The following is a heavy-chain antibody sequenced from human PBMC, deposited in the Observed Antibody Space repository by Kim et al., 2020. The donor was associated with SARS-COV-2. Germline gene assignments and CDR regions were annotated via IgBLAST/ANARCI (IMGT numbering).Heavy chain of an antibody. J-gene: IGHJ4*02. Sequence: TVYNPSLKSRVTISVDTSKNQFSLKLSSVTAADTTVYYCARTVTTMGGDYWGQGTLVTVSS. CDR2: T. CDR3: ARTVTTMGGDY. D-gene: IGHD4-4*01. V-gene: IGHV4-30-2*05.